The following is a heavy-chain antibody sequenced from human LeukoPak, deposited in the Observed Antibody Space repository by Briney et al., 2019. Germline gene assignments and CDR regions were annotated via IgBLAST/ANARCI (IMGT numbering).Heavy chain of an antibody. CDR1: GFTFSSYS. Sequence: PGGSLRLSCAASGFTFSSYSMNWVRQAPGKGLEWVSYISSSSSTIYYADSVKGRFTISRDNAKNSLYLQMNSLRAEDTALYYCARVSDISVAAYFDYWGQGTLVTVSS. J-gene: IGHJ4*02. V-gene: IGHV3-48*01. CDR3: ARVSDISVAAYFDY. D-gene: IGHD6-19*01. CDR2: ISSSSSTI.